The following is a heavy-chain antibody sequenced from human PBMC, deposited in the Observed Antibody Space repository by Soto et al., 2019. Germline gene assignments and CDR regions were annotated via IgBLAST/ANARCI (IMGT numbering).Heavy chain of an antibody. CDR3: ARDHDFTRGRNFDY. V-gene: IGHV1-69*13. J-gene: IGHJ4*02. CDR1: GGTFSSYA. D-gene: IGHD3-3*01. Sequence: ASVKVSCKASGGTFSSYAISWVRQAPGQGLEWMGGIIPIFGTANYAQKFQGRVTITADESTSTAYMELSSLRSEDTAVYYCARDHDFTRGRNFDYWGQGTLVTVSS. CDR2: IIPIFGTA.